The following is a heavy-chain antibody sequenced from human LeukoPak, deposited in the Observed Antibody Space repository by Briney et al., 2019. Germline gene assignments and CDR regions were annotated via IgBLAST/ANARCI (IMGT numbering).Heavy chain of an antibody. CDR3: ARGRAAAPEEYFQH. D-gene: IGHD6-13*01. CDR2: MNPNSGNT. J-gene: IGHJ1*01. CDR1: GYTFTSYD. Sequence: ASVKVSCKASGYTFTSYDINWVRQATGQGLEWMGWMNPNSGNTGYAQKFQGRVTMTRNTSISTAYMELSSLRSDDTAVYYCARGRAAAPEEYFQHWGQGTLVTVSS. V-gene: IGHV1-8*01.